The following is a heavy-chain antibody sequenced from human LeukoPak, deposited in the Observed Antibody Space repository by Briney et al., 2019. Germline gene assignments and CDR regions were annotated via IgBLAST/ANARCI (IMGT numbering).Heavy chain of an antibody. V-gene: IGHV3-74*01. CDR1: GFTFSEAW. CDR2: INNDGSTT. J-gene: IGHJ1*01. CDR3: ARVSGPGMNEYFHL. Sequence: GGSLRLSCAASGFTFSEAWMHWVRQAPEKGLVWVSRINNDGSTTRYADSVKGRFTISRGNAKNTLYLQMNSLRAEDTAVYYCARVSGPGMNEYFHLWGQGTLVTVSS. D-gene: IGHD3-10*01.